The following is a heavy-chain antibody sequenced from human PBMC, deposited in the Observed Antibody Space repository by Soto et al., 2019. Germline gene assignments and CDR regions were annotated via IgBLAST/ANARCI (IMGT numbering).Heavy chain of an antibody. J-gene: IGHJ4*02. CDR3: AGDRSNSPDYFDY. D-gene: IGHD6-6*01. CDR1: GGSISSDDYY. CDR2: IYYSGRT. Sequence: QVQLQESGPGLVKPSQTLSLTCTVSGGSISSDDYYWSWIRQPPGKGLEWIGHIYYSGRTYYNPSLKSRLTMSVDTSKNQFSLKLSSVSAADTAVYFCAGDRSNSPDYFDYWGQGTLVTVSS. V-gene: IGHV4-30-4*01.